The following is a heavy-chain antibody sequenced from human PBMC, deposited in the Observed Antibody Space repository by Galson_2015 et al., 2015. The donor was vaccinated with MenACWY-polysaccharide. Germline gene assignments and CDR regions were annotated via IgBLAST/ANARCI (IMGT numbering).Heavy chain of an antibody. D-gene: IGHD6-19*01. CDR2: IYYSGST. Sequence: SETLSLTCTVSGGSISSRSYYWGWIRQPPGKGLEWIGYIYYSGSTNYNPSLKSRVTISVDTSKNQFSLKLSSVTAADTAVYYCARGGYSSGWISPPIIDYWGQGTLVTVSS. CDR3: ARGGYSSGWISPPIIDY. CDR1: GGSISSRSYY. V-gene: IGHV4-61*01. J-gene: IGHJ4*02.